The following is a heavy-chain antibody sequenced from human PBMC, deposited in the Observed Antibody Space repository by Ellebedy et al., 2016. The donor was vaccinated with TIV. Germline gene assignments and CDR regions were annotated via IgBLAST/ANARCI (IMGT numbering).Heavy chain of an antibody. CDR2: IKQDGSEK. Sequence: GESLKISCAASGFTFSSYWMSWVRQAPGKGLEWVANIKQDGSEKYYVDSVKGRFTISRDNSKNTLYLQMNSLRAEDTAVYYCAGGISVAGTSLGFWGQGTLVTVSS. D-gene: IGHD6-19*01. J-gene: IGHJ4*02. CDR1: GFTFSSYW. V-gene: IGHV3-7*03. CDR3: AGGISVAGTSLGF.